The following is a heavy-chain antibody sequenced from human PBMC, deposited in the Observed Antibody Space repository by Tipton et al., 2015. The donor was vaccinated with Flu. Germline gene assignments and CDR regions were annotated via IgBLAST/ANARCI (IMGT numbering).Heavy chain of an antibody. D-gene: IGHD3-22*01. V-gene: IGHV3-23*01. Sequence: SLRLSCAASGFTFSSYAMSWVRQAPGKGLEWVSAISGSGGSTYYADSVKGRFTISRDNSKNTLYLQMNSLRAEDTAVYYCANALEYYHDSSGYPDYWGQGTLVTVSS. J-gene: IGHJ4*02. CDR2: ISGSGGST. CDR3: ANALEYYHDSSGYPDY. CDR1: GFTFSSYA.